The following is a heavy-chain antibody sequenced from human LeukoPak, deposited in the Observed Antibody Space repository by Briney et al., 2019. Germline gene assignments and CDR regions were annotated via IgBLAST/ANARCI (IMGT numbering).Heavy chain of an antibody. D-gene: IGHD1-26*01. Sequence: SETLSLTCIVSGGSISTSSYYWGWIRQPPGKGLEWIGSIYYSGSTYYNPSLKSRVTMSVDTSKNQFSLKLSSVTAADTAVYYRARHKGREGVGATRDFDYWGQGTLVTVSS. V-gene: IGHV4-39*01. J-gene: IGHJ4*02. CDR1: GGSISTSSYY. CDR3: ARHKGREGVGATRDFDY. CDR2: IYYSGST.